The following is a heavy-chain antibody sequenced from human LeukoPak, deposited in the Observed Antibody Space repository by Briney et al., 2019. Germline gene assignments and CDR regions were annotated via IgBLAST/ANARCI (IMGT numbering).Heavy chain of an antibody. CDR3: ARGTERASWFDP. Sequence: PSETLSLTCTVSGGSISNYYWSWIRQPPGKGLEWIGYIYYSGSTNYNPSLKSRVTISVDTSKNQFSLKLTSVTAADTAVYYCARGTERASWFDPWGQGTLVTVSS. CDR1: GGSISNYY. V-gene: IGHV4-59*12. D-gene: IGHD1-1*01. CDR2: IYYSGST. J-gene: IGHJ5*02.